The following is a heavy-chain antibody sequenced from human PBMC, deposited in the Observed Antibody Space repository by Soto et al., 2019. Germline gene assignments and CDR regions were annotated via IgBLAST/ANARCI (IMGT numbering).Heavy chain of an antibody. Sequence: EVQLVESGEGLVQPGGSLRLSCAASGSTFSSYNIHWIRQAPGKGLEFVSAISRSGDRTYYADSVKGRFTITRDNSKSTVWLQMGSLRAEDMAVYYCARARCSSGQCYYFDYWGRGALVSVSS. D-gene: IGHD2-15*01. CDR1: GSTFSSYN. CDR2: ISRSGDRT. J-gene: IGHJ4*02. V-gene: IGHV3-64*02. CDR3: ARARCSSGQCYYFDY.